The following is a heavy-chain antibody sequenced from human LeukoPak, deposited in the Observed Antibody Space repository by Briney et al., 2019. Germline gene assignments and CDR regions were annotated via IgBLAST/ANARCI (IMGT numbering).Heavy chain of an antibody. J-gene: IGHJ3*02. CDR1: GFTFDDYA. CDR3: ARGGYDILTNEGAFDI. D-gene: IGHD3-9*01. V-gene: IGHV3-74*01. CDR2: INSDGSST. Sequence: GGSLRLSCAASGFTFDDYAMHWVRQAPGKGLVWVSRINSDGSSTGYADSVKGRFTISRDNAKNTLYLQMNSLRAEDTAVYYCARGGYDILTNEGAFDIWGQGTMVTVSS.